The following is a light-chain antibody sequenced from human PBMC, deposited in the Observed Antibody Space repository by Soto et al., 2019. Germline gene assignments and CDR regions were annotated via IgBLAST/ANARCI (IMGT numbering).Light chain of an antibody. V-gene: IGLV2-11*01. CDR1: SSDVGGYNY. J-gene: IGLJ1*01. Sequence: QSVLTQPRSVSGSPGQAVTISCTGTSSDVGGYNYVSWYQQHPGKAPKLMMFDVSKRPSGVPDRFSGSKSGSTASLTISGLQADDEANYYCCSYAGGFYVVGTGTKLTVL. CDR3: CSYAGGFYV. CDR2: DVS.